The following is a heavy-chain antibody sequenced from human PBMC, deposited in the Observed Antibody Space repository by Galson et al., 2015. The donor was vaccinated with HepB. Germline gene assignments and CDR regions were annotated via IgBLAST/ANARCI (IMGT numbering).Heavy chain of an antibody. CDR3: ASSRVGPWSDFDY. CDR1: GFTFSSYS. D-gene: IGHD3-3*01. Sequence: SLRLSCAASGFTFSSYSMNWVRQAPGKGLEWVSSISSSSSYIYYADSVKGRFTISRDNAKNSLYLQMNSLRAEDTAVYYCASSRVGPWSDFDYWGQGTLVTVSS. V-gene: IGHV3-21*01. J-gene: IGHJ4*02. CDR2: ISSSSSYI.